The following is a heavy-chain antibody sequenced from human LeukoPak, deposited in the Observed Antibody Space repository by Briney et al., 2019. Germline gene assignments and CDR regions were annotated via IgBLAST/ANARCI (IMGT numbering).Heavy chain of an antibody. CDR3: ARDKVVGATHFDY. Sequence: GGSLRLSCAASGFTFSSYWMSWVRQAPGKGLEWVANIDQDGSENYYVDSVKGRFTISRDNARNSLYLQMNSLRAEDTAVYYCARDKVVGATHFDYWGQGTLVTVSS. CDR2: IDQDGSEN. CDR1: GFTFSSYW. V-gene: IGHV3-7*01. D-gene: IGHD1-26*01. J-gene: IGHJ4*02.